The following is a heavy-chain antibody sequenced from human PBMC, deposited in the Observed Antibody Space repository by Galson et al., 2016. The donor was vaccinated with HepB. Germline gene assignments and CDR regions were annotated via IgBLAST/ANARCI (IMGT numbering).Heavy chain of an antibody. CDR3: ARAAGGVMGSYYFDY. D-gene: IGHD3-16*01. CDR2: ITGGAGTP. CDR1: DFSLRSYA. V-gene: IGHV3-23*01. J-gene: IGHJ4*02. Sequence: SLRLSCAASDFSLRSYAMAWVRQAPGKGLEWVSTITGGAGTPFYADSVKGRFSISRDNSKNTLHLRIIGLRAEDTAVYYCARAAGGVMGSYYFDYWGQGTLVTVSS.